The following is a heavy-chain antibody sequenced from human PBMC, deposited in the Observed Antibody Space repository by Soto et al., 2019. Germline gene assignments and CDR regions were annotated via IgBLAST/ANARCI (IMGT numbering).Heavy chain of an antibody. CDR1: GYSFPHYW. Sequence: GSLKISCKGCGYSFPHYWISWVRQMPGKGLEWMGRIDPSDSRTNYSPSFQGHVTMSVDKSINTAYLQWSSLKASDTAMYYCVRLVSQDVDPWGQGTLVTGSS. J-gene: IGHJ5*02. D-gene: IGHD6-6*01. CDR3: VRLVSQDVDP. CDR2: IDPSDSRT. V-gene: IGHV5-10-1*01.